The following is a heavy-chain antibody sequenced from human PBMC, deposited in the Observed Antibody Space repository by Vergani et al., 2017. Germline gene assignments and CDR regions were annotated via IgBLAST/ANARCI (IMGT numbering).Heavy chain of an antibody. D-gene: IGHD2-2*01. CDR2: ISSSSSYI. V-gene: IGHV3-21*01. J-gene: IGHJ3*02. CDR3: ARDPLSAAMSAFDI. CDR1: GFTFSSYA. Sequence: EVQLVESGGGLVQPGGSLRLSCAASGFTFSSYAMSWVRQAPGKGLEWVSAISSSSSYIYYADSVKGRFTISRDNAKNSLYLQMNSLRAEDTAVYYCARDPLSAAMSAFDIWGQGTMVTVSS.